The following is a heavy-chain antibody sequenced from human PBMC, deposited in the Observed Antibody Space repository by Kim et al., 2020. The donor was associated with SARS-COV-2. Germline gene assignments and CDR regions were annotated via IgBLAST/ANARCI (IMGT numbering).Heavy chain of an antibody. CDR2: IYYSGIT. Sequence: SETLSLTCTVSGFSVSNFYWSWVRQSPGKGLEWIAYIYYSGITNYNPSLKSRVTISMDASKNQFSLKLDSVTAADTAVYYCARGLALGWSGYYGLDVWGPGTTVTVSS. J-gene: IGHJ6*02. D-gene: IGHD3-3*01. V-gene: IGHV4-59*02. CDR1: GFSVSNFY. CDR3: ARGLALGWSGYYGLDV.